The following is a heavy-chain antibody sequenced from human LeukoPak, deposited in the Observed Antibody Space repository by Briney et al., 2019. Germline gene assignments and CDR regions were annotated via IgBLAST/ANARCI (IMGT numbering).Heavy chain of an antibody. CDR3: ARFTGRGYYYDSSGSYYYFDY. CDR1: GGSISSYY. D-gene: IGHD3-22*01. Sequence: PSETLSLTWTVSGGSISSYYGSWIRQPPGKGLEWIGYIYYSGSTNYNPSSKSRVTISVDTSKNQFSLKMSSVTAADTAVYYCARFTGRGYYYDSSGSYYYFDYSGQGTLVTVSS. CDR2: IYYSGST. J-gene: IGHJ4*02. V-gene: IGHV4-59*12.